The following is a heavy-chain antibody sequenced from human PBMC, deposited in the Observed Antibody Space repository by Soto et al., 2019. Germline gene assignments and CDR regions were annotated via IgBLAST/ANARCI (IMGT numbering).Heavy chain of an antibody. CDR1: GFTFSSHT. J-gene: IGHJ4*01. CDR2: ISVSSTYI. D-gene: IGHD2-2*01. Sequence: EVQLVESGGGLVKPGESLRLSCAASGFTFSSHTMNWVRQAPGKGLEWVSSISVSSTYIYYADSVKGRFTISRDNAKNSVYLQMNSLRAEDTAVYYGARGPGRGYATDGDYCLDYWGHGTLVTVSS. V-gene: IGHV3-21*01. CDR3: ARGPGRGYATDGDYCLDY.